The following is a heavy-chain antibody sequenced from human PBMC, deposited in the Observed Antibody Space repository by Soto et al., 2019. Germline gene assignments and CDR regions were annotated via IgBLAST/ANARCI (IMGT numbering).Heavy chain of an antibody. CDR2: IWYDGSNK. D-gene: IGHD6-6*01. J-gene: IGHJ6*02. V-gene: IGHV3-33*01. CDR1: GFTFSSYG. Sequence: LRLSCAASGFTFSSYGMHWVRQAPGKGLEWVAVIWYDGSNKYYAESVKGRFTISRDNSKNTLYLQMNSRRAEDTAVYYCARVPAISSSPYYYYYGMDVWVQGTTVTVSS. CDR3: ARVPAISSSPYYYYYGMDV.